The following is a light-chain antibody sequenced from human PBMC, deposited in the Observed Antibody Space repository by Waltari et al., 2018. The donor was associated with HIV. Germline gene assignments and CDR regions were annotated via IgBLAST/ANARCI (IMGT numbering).Light chain of an antibody. V-gene: IGKV1-5*03. Sequence: DIQMTQSPSSLSASVGDTVIITCRASQNIDSWLAWYKQRPGRAPKLLISMASTLESGVPSRFTGSGSGTEFTLTISSLQPDDVATYYCQQYSTHYGFGQGT. CDR3: QQYSTHYG. CDR2: MAS. CDR1: QNIDSW. J-gene: IGKJ2*01.